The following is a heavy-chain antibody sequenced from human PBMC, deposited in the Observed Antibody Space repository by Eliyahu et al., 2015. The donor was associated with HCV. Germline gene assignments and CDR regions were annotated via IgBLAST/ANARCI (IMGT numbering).Heavy chain of an antibody. J-gene: IGHJ6*02. CDR1: GGTFSSYA. D-gene: IGHD6-6*01. CDR3: ARALCIAARRGYYYYYGMDV. V-gene: IGHV1-69*01. CDR2: IIPIFGTA. Sequence: QVQLVQSGAEVKKPGSSVKVSCKASGGTFSSYAISWVRQAPGQGLEWMGGIIPIFGTANYAQKFQGRVTITADESTSTAYMELSSLRSEDTAVYYCARALCIAARRGYYYYYGMDVWGQGTTVTVSS.